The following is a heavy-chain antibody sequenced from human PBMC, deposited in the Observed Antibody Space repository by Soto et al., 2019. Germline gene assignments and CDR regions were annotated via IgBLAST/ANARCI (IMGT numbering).Heavy chain of an antibody. CDR1: GGSISRGGYS. D-gene: IGHD3-22*01. CDR2: IYHSGST. Sequence: PSETLSLTCAVSGGSISRGGYSWSWIRQPPGKGLEWIGYIYHSGSTYYNPSLKSRVTISVDRSKNQFSLKLSSVTAADTAVYYCARGGRTYYYDSSVDYWGQGTLVSVSS. J-gene: IGHJ4*02. CDR3: ARGGRTYYYDSSVDY. V-gene: IGHV4-30-2*01.